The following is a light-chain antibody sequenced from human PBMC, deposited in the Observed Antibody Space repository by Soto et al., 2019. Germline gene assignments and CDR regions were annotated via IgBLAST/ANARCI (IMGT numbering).Light chain of an antibody. CDR2: GAS. CDR1: QSVSSK. J-gene: IGKJ1*01. V-gene: IGKV3-15*01. CDR3: QQYKNWPTVT. Sequence: EIAMTQSPATLSVSPGERATLSCRASQSVSSKLAWYQQKPGQAPRLLIYGASTRATGIPARFSGSGSGTEFTLTISSLQSEDFAVYYCQQYKNWPTVTFGQGTKVDIK.